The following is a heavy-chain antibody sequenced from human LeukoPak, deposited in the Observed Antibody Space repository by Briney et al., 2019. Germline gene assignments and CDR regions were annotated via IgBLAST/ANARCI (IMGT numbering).Heavy chain of an antibody. J-gene: IGHJ4*02. CDR3: AQARSRGPPRITSRERADY. Sequence: GGSLRLSCRAWGFTCSSYAVIWVRQARGKGREWVSAISGSGCSTYCGDCVKGRFTISRDNSKNTLYLQMKSVRAEDTAVYYCAQARSRGPPRITSRERADYWGQGTLVTVSS. V-gene: IGHV3-23*02. CDR2: ISGSGCST. CDR1: GFTCSSYA. D-gene: IGHD2-2*01.